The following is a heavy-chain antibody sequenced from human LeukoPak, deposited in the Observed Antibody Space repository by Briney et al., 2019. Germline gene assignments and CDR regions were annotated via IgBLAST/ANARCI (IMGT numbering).Heavy chain of an antibody. CDR2: TNTNTGNP. CDR3: ARVFTVTTSTRVLYYFDY. D-gene: IGHD4-17*01. J-gene: IGHJ4*02. CDR1: GYTFTSYA. V-gene: IGHV7-4-1*02. Sequence: ASVKVSCKASGYTFTSYAMNWVRQAPGQGLEWMGWTNTNTGNPTYAQGFTGRFVFSLDTSVSTAYLQISSLKAEDTAVYYCARVFTVTTSTRVLYYFDYWDQGTLVTVSS.